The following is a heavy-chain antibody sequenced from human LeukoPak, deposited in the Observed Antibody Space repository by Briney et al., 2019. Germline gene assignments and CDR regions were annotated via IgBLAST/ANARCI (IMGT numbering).Heavy chain of an antibody. V-gene: IGHV1-8*03. J-gene: IGHJ6*03. CDR2: MNPNSGNT. D-gene: IGHD1-26*01. Sequence: GASVKVSCKASGYAFTSYDINWVRQATGQGLEWMGWMNPNSGNTGYAQKFQGRVTITRNTSISTAYMELSSLRSEDTAVYYCARGSKWELPYYYYYMDVWGKGTTVTVSS. CDR1: GYAFTSYD. CDR3: ARGSKWELPYYYYYMDV.